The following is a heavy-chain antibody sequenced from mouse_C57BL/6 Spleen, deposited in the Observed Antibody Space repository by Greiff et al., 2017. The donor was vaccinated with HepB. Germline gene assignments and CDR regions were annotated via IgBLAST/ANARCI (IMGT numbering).Heavy chain of an antibody. CDR1: GYSITSGYY. CDR3: ARERSSYSFDY. CDR2: ISYDGSN. V-gene: IGHV3-6*01. D-gene: IGHD1-1*01. Sequence: DVQLQESGPGLVKPSQSLSLTCSVTGYSITSGYYWNWIRQFPGNKLEWMGYISYDGSNNYNPSLKNRISITRDTSKNQFFLKLNSVTTEDTATYYCARERSSYSFDYWGQGTTLTVSS. J-gene: IGHJ2*01.